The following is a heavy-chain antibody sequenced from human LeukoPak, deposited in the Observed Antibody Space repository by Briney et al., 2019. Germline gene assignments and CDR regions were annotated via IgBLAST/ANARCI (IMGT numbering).Heavy chain of an antibody. D-gene: IGHD3-3*01. CDR3: ARDLEIGSSSYYFDY. CDR1: GFIVSSNY. J-gene: IGHJ4*02. V-gene: IGHV3-53*04. CDR2: IYSGDST. Sequence: GGSLRLSCAASGFIVSSNYMSWVRQAPGRGLQWVSVIYSGDSTYYADSVKGRFTISRHNSKNTLYLQMNSLRAEDTAVYYCARDLEIGSSSYYFDYWGQGTLVTVSS.